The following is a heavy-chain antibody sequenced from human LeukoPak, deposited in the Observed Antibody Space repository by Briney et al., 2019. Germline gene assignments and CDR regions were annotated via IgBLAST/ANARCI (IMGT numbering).Heavy chain of an antibody. CDR1: GGSIRSGNYY. J-gene: IGHJ3*01. Sequence: SETLSLTCAVSGGSIRSGNYYWGWIRQPPGKGLDWIGNIYYDGSTYCNPSLKSRVTISVDTSKNQLSLTVNSVTATDTAVYYCVRRLEVWGQGTMVTVSS. CDR3: VRRLEV. CDR2: IYYDGST. V-gene: IGHV4-39*01.